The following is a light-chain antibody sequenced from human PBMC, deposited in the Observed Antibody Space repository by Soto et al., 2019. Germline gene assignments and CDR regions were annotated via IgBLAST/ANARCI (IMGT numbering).Light chain of an antibody. CDR1: SSDVGGYNY. V-gene: IGLV2-14*01. Sequence: QSVLTHPASVSGSPGQSIPISCTGTSSDVGGYNYVSWYQQHPGKAPKLMIYDVSNRPSGVSNRFSGSKSGNTASLTISGLQAEDEADYYCSSYTSSSTPYVFGTGTKVTVL. CDR2: DVS. J-gene: IGLJ1*01. CDR3: SSYTSSSTPYV.